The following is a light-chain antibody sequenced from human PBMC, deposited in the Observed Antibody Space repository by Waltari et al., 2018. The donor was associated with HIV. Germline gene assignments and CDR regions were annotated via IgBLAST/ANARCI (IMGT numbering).Light chain of an antibody. CDR1: SDDVGGYNH. J-gene: IGLJ2*01. CDR3: SSYTRSISVI. CDR2: EVT. V-gene: IGLV2-14*01. Sequence: QSALTQPASVSGSPGQSITITCTGTSDDVGGYNHVAWYQQKIDSPPKLLIAEVTHRPSGVSGRFSGSKSGNTASLTITGLRPDDEAVYFCSSYTRSISVIFGGGTRLIV.